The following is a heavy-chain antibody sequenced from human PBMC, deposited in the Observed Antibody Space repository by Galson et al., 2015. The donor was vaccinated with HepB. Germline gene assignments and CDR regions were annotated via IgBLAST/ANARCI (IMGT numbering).Heavy chain of an antibody. CDR1: GFRFENYA. J-gene: IGHJ4*02. D-gene: IGHD5-12*01. Sequence: SLRLSCAVSGFRFENYAMHWLRLIPGKGLEWVSGISWKGYSTVYADSVKGRFIVSRDDADNSLHLQMNSLRLDDTAFYYCAKSPYSSSAEPTTYFDSWAWEPWSPSPQ. CDR2: ISWKGYST. CDR3: AKSPYSSSAEPTTYFDS. V-gene: IGHV3-9*01.